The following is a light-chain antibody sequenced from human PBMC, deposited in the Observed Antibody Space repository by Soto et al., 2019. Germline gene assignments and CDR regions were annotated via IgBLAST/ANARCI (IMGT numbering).Light chain of an antibody. CDR2: TNT. CDR1: TSNIGDNP. V-gene: IGLV1-44*01. J-gene: IGLJ2*01. CDR3: ASWDGSLNVVV. Sequence: QPVLTQPPSASGTPGQRVTISCSGSTSNIGDNPVSWYQHLPGTAPKLLIYTNTQRPSGVPDRFSGSKSGTSASLAVSGLRSEDEADYYCASWDGSLNVVVFGGGTKVTVL.